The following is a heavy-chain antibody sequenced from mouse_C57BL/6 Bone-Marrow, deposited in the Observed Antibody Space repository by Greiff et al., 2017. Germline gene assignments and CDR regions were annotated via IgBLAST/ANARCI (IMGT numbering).Heavy chain of an antibody. D-gene: IGHD1-1*01. J-gene: IGHJ3*01. CDR2: INPSNGGT. CDR1: GYTFTSYW. Sequence: QVHVKQPGTELVKPGASVKLSCKASGYTFTSYWMHWVKQRPGQGLEWIGNINPSNGGTNYNEKFKSKATLTVDKSSSTAYMQLSSLTSEDSAVYYCAREDYGSSYWFAYWGQGTLVTVSA. V-gene: IGHV1-53*01. CDR3: AREDYGSSYWFAY.